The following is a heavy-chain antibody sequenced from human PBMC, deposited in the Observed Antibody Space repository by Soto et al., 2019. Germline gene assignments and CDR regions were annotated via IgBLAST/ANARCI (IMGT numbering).Heavy chain of an antibody. CDR1: GYTFTSYG. V-gene: IGHV1-18*01. D-gene: IGHD4-4*01. Sequence: ASVKVSCKASGYTFTSYGISWVRQAPGQGLEWMGWISAYNGNTNYAQKLQGRVTMTTDTSTSTAYMELRSLRSDDTAVYYCVRRLQGPPDLDYGMDVWGQGTTVTVSS. CDR2: ISAYNGNT. J-gene: IGHJ6*02. CDR3: VRRLQGPPDLDYGMDV.